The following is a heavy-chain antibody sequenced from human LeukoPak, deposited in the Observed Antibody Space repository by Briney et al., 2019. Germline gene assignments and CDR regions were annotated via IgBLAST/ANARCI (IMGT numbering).Heavy chain of an antibody. J-gene: IGHJ4*02. D-gene: IGHD3-3*01. CDR3: ARDSIHYDFWSGYQYYFDY. V-gene: IGHV4-34*01. Sequence: SETLSLTCAVYGGSFSGYYWSWIRQPPGKGLEWIGEINHSVSTNYNPSLKSRVTISVDTSKNQFSLKLSSVTAADTAVYYCARDSIHYDFWSGYQYYFDYWGQGTLVTVSS. CDR1: GGSFSGYY. CDR2: INHSVST.